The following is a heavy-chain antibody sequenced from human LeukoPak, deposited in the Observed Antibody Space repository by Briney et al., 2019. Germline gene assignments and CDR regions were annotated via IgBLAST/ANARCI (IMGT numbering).Heavy chain of an antibody. V-gene: IGHV3-48*04. Sequence: GGSLRLSCVASGFTFTKYTMIWVRQAPGKGLEWVSYISSSGSATYFADSVKGRFTFSRDNAKNSLYLQMNSLRAEDTAVYYCARDDGGLDEEDYWGQGTLVTVSS. D-gene: IGHD3-16*01. CDR1: GFTFTKYT. CDR3: ARDDGGLDEEDY. J-gene: IGHJ4*02. CDR2: ISSSGSAT.